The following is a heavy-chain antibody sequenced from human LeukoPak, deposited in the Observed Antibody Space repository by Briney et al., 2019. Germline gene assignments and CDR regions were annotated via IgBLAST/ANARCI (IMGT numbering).Heavy chain of an antibody. CDR1: GYTLTELS. J-gene: IGHJ4*02. Sequence: ASVKVSCKVSGYTLTELSMHWVRQAPGKGLEWMGGFDPEDSETIYAQKFQGRVTMTEDTSTDTAYMELSSLRSEDTAVYYCATFDSSGYGVYYFDYWGQGTLVTVSS. D-gene: IGHD3-22*01. CDR2: FDPEDSET. CDR3: ATFDSSGYGVYYFDY. V-gene: IGHV1-24*01.